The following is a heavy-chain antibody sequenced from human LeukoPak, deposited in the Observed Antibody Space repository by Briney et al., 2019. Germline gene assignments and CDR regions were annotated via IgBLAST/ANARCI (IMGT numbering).Heavy chain of an antibody. CDR2: IKQDGSEK. V-gene: IGHV3-7*01. CDR3: ARDPTYSYSSGWYDYYYGMDV. CDR1: GFTFSSYW. J-gene: IGHJ6*02. D-gene: IGHD6-19*01. Sequence: AGGSLRLSCAASGFTFSSYWMSWVRQAPGKGLEWVANIKQDGSEKYYVDSVKGRFTISRDNAKNSLYLQMNSLRAEDTAVYYCARDPTYSYSSGWYDYYYGMDVWGQGTTATVSS.